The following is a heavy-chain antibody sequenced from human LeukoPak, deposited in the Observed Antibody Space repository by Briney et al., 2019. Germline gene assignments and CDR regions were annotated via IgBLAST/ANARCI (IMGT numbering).Heavy chain of an antibody. CDR3: ATSLQVVVDY. Sequence: GGSLRLSCAASGLTLSSYRMNWVRQAPGKGLEWVSSISSGGSYIYYADSVKGRFTISRDNAKNSLYLQMNSLRAEDTAVYYCATSLQVVVDYWGQGTLVTVSS. V-gene: IGHV3-21*01. D-gene: IGHD6-6*01. CDR1: GLTLSSYR. CDR2: ISSGGSYI. J-gene: IGHJ4*02.